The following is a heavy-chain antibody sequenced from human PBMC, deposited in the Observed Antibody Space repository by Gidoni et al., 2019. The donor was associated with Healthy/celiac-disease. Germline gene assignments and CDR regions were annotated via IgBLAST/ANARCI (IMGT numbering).Heavy chain of an antibody. J-gene: IGHJ4*02. CDR1: GGTFSSYA. CDR2: ILPIFGTA. Sequence: QVQLVQSVVEVKKTGSSVQVSCTASGGTFSSYAISWVRQSPGQGLEWMGGILPIFGTANYAQKFQGRVTITADESTSTAYMELSSLRSEDTAVYYCAREYYGSGSYSDYWGQGTLVTVSS. D-gene: IGHD3-10*01. V-gene: IGHV1-69*01. CDR3: AREYYGSGSYSDY.